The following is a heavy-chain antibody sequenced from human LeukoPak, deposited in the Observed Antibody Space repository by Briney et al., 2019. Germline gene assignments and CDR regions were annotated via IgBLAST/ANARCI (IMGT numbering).Heavy chain of an antibody. Sequence: ASLKVSCKASGYTFTGYYMHWVRQAPGQGLEWLGWINPNSGGTNYAQKFQDRVTMTRDTSISTAYMELSSLTSDDSAVYYCAKNFFGSGSYVLVFDPWGQGTLVTVSP. CDR1: GYTFTGYY. V-gene: IGHV1-2*02. D-gene: IGHD3-10*01. CDR3: AKNFFGSGSYVLVFDP. CDR2: INPNSGGT. J-gene: IGHJ5*02.